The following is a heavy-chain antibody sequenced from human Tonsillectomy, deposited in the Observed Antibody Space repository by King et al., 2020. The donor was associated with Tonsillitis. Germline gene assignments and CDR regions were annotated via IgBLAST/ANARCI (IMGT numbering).Heavy chain of an antibody. CDR2: IYYSGST. J-gene: IGHJ3*02. D-gene: IGHD3-22*01. V-gene: IGHV4-59*01. CDR3: ARDTDRSWYEGGRAFDI. Sequence: VQLQESGPGLVKPSETLSLTCTVSGGSISSYYWSWIRQPPGKGLEWIGYIYYSGSTNYNPSLKSRVTISVDTSKNQFSLKRSSVTAADTAVYYCARDTDRSWYEGGRAFDIWGQGTMVTVSS. CDR1: GGSISSYY.